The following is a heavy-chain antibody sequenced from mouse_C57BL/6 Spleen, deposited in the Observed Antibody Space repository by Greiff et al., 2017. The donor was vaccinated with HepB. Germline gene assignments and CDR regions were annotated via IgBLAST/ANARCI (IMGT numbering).Heavy chain of an antibody. CDR3: TTLYYSNYRFYYAMDY. J-gene: IGHJ4*01. Sequence: EVQLQQSGAELVRPGASVKLSCTASGFNIKDDYMHWVKQRPEQGLEWIGWIDPENGDTEYASKFQGKATITADTSSNTAYLQLSSLTSEDTAVYYCTTLYYSNYRFYYAMDYWGQGTSVTVSS. D-gene: IGHD2-5*01. CDR1: GFNIKDDY. CDR2: IDPENGDT. V-gene: IGHV14-4*01.